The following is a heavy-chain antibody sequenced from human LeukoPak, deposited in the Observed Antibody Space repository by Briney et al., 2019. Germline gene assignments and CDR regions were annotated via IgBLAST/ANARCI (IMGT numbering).Heavy chain of an antibody. CDR3: AKDLGWFGELLQTFDY. D-gene: IGHD3-10*01. CDR1: GFTFSSYG. Sequence: GGSLRLSCAASGFTFSSYGMHWVRQAPGKGLEWVTVIWYDGSNKYYADSVKGRLTISRDNSKNTLYLQMNSLRAEDTAVYYCAKDLGWFGELLQTFDYWGQGTLVTVSS. CDR2: IWYDGSNK. V-gene: IGHV3-33*06. J-gene: IGHJ4*02.